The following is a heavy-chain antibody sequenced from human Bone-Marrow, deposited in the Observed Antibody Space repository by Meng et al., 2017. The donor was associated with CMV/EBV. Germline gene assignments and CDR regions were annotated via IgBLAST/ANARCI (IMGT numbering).Heavy chain of an antibody. CDR2: INPNSGAT. CDR3: AREWRRRRYDGNYNVPDGFDI. Sequence: ASVKVSCKASGGTFSSYAISWVRQAPGQGLEWMGWINPNSGATNYAQKFRGRATMTRDTSTRTAYMDLSRLRSDDTALYYCAREWRRRRYDGNYNVPDGFDIWGQGTMVTVSS. D-gene: IGHD1-26*01. CDR1: GGTFSSYA. J-gene: IGHJ3*02. V-gene: IGHV1-2*02.